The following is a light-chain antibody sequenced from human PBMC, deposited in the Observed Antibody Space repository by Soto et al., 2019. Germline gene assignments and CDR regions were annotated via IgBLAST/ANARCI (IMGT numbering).Light chain of an antibody. J-gene: IGKJ1*01. Sequence: IVLTQSPGTLSLSPVERASLSCRASQSTNSLTWYQQKPGQAPRLLIYGSSTRAPGTPDRFSASGSGTDCTLTINTLEPEDFAVYFCQRYGRSQWTFGQGTKVDIK. CDR3: QRYGRSQWT. CDR2: GSS. CDR1: QSTNS. V-gene: IGKV3-20*01.